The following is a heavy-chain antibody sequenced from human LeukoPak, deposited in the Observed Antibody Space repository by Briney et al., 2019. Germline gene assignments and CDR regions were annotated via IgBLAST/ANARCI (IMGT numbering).Heavy chain of an antibody. V-gene: IGHV3-74*01. Sequence: GGSLRLSCAASGFTFTNDFMTWVRQAPGKGLVWVSRIKPDGSDTNYADSVKGRFTISRDNAKNTVYLQMNSLRAEDTAVYYCARGKYGGYFIDYWGQGTLVTVSS. D-gene: IGHD5-12*01. J-gene: IGHJ4*02. CDR2: IKPDGSDT. CDR3: ARGKYGGYFIDY. CDR1: GFTFTNDF.